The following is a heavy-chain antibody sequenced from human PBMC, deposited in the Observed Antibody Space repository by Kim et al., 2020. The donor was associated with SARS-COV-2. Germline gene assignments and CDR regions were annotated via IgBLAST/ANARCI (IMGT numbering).Heavy chain of an antibody. J-gene: IGHJ4*02. Sequence: NPALKSRVTISVDTSKNQFSLKLSSVTAADTAVYYCARPYSSIQSPFDYWGQGTLVTLSS. CDR3: ARPYSSIQSPFDY. D-gene: IGHD6-19*01. V-gene: IGHV4-34*01.